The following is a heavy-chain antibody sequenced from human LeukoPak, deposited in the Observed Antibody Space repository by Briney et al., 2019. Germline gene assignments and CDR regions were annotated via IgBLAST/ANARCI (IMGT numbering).Heavy chain of an antibody. D-gene: IGHD6-13*01. Sequence: GGSLRLSCAASGFTFSSYEMNWVRQAPGKGLGWVSYISSSGSTIYYADSVKGRFTISRDNARNSLYLQMNSLRAEDTAVYYCARAGQQLVFDYWGQGTLVTVSS. J-gene: IGHJ4*02. CDR3: ARAGQQLVFDY. V-gene: IGHV3-48*03. CDR2: ISSSGSTI. CDR1: GFTFSSYE.